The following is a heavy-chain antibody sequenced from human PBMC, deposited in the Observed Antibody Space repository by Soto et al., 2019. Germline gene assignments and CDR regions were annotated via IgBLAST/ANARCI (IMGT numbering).Heavy chain of an antibody. V-gene: IGHV5-10-1*01. J-gene: IGHJ6*02. CDR2: IDSSNSYI. Sequence: GESLKISCQGSGYSFTTHWITWVRQTPGKGLEWMGRIDSSNSYINYSPSFQGHVTISVDRSISTAYLQWSRLDASDNAIYYCARRLSGPKEEYNAYYFYGLDVWGQGTKVTVSS. D-gene: IGHD1-1*01. CDR1: GYSFTTHW. CDR3: ARRLSGPKEEYNAYYFYGLDV.